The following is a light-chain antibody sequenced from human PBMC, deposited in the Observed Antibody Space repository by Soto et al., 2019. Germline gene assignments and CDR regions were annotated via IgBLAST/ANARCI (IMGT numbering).Light chain of an antibody. CDR3: SSYTSSTTLV. CDR2: DVS. V-gene: IGLV2-14*03. CDR1: TSDVGGYDY. J-gene: IGLJ2*01. Sequence: QSVLTQPASVSGSPGQSITISCTGTTSDVGGYDYVSWYQQHPGQAPKLMIFDVSDRPSGVSNRFSGSKSDNTASLTISGLQPEDEADYYCSSYTSSTTLVFGGGTKLTV.